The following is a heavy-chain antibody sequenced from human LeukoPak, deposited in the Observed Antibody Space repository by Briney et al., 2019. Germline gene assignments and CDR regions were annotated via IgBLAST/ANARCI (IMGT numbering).Heavy chain of an antibody. D-gene: IGHD3-22*01. V-gene: IGHV3-48*01. CDR2: ISSRSSTI. Sequence: GGSLRLSCAASGFTFSNYTMNWVRQAPGKGLEWVSYISSRSSTIYYTDSVKGRFTISRDNAKNSLSLQMSSLRAEDTAVYYCARFYDSSGYYHSHPSDYWGQGTLVTVSS. J-gene: IGHJ4*02. CDR1: GFTFSNYT. CDR3: ARFYDSSGYYHSHPSDY.